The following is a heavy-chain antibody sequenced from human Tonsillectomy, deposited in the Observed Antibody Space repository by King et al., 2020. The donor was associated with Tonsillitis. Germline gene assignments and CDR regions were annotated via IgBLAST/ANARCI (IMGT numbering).Heavy chain of an antibody. J-gene: IGHJ3*02. Sequence: IQLVQSGAEVKKPGASVKVSCKASGYTFTSYGISWVRQAPGQGLAWMGWISAYTGNTNYAQKFQGRVTMTTDKSTSTGYMDLRSLRSDDTAVYYCAREKKITMIGLGTFDIWGQGTMVTVSS. D-gene: IGHD3-22*01. V-gene: IGHV1-18*01. CDR2: ISAYTGNT. CDR3: AREKKITMIGLGTFDI. CDR1: GYTFTSYG.